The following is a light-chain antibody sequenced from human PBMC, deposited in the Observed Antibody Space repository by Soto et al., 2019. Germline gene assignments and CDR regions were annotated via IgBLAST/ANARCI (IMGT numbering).Light chain of an antibody. Sequence: EIVMTQSPATLSVSPGERATLSCRASHSVSSRLAWYQQKPGQAPRLLIYGASTRATGLPARFSGSGSGTEFTLTISSLQSEDFGVYYCQHYTNWPLTFGGGTKVEIK. V-gene: IGKV3-15*01. CDR2: GAS. CDR1: HSVSSR. CDR3: QHYTNWPLT. J-gene: IGKJ4*01.